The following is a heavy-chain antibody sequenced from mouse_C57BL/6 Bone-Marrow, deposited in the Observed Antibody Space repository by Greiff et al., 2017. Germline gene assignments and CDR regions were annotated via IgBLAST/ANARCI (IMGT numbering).Heavy chain of an antibody. CDR2: INPYNGGT. V-gene: IGHV1-19*01. J-gene: IGHJ1*03. Sequence: VQLQQSGPVLVKPGASVKMSCKASGYTFTDYYMHWVKQSHGKSLEWIGVINPYNGGTSYNQKFKGKATLTVDKSSSTAYMELNSLTSEDSAVYYCARDVYDYGSSSSYWYFDVWGTGTTVTVSS. CDR3: ARDVYDYGSSSSYWYFDV. CDR1: GYTFTDYY. D-gene: IGHD1-1*01.